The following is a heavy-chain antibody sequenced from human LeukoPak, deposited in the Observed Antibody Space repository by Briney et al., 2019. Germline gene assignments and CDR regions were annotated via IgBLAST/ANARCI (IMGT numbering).Heavy chain of an antibody. CDR2: FDPEDGET. D-gene: IGHD3-22*01. CDR1: GYTLTELS. CDR3: ATGEYYDSSGYYSFDY. V-gene: IGHV1-24*01. Sequence: ASVKVSCKVSGYTLTELSMHWVRQAPGKGLEWMGGFDPEDGETIYAQKFQGRVTMTEDTSTDTAYMELSSLRSEDTAVYYCATGEYYDSSGYYSFDYWGQGTLVTVSS. J-gene: IGHJ4*02.